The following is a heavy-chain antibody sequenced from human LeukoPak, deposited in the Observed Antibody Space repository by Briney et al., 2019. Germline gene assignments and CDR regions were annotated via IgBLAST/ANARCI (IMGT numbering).Heavy chain of an antibody. D-gene: IGHD6-19*01. J-gene: IGHJ4*02. CDR3: AREAVAGPDYFDY. CDR1: GFTFSSYS. V-gene: IGHV3-21*01. CDR2: ISSSSGYI. Sequence: GGSLRLSCAASGFTFSSYSMNWVRQAPGKGLEGASSISSSSGYIYYADSVKGRFTISRDNAKNSLYLQMNSLRAEDTAVYYCAREAVAGPDYFDYWGQGTLVTVSS.